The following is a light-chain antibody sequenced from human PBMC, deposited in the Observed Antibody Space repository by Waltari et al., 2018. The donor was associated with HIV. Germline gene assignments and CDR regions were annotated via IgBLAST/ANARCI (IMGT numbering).Light chain of an antibody. J-gene: IGKJ3*01. Sequence: DIQLTQSPSSLYASVGYRVTIPCRTSQGISNWLAWYQQQPGKAPKLLIYAASNLQSGVPSRFSGGGSVTHFFLTIISLQPEDCAAYFCQQASSFPFTFGPGTNVDL. CDR2: AAS. V-gene: IGKV1-12*02. CDR3: QQASSFPFT. CDR1: QGISNW.